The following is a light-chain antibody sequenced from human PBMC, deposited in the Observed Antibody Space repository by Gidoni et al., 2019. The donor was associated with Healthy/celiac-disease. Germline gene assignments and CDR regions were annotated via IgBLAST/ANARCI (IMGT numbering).Light chain of an antibody. V-gene: IGKV1-8*01. CDR3: QQYYRYPRT. J-gene: IGKJ1*01. Sequence: AIRMTQSPSSFSASTGDRVTITCRASQGISSYLAWYQQKPGKAPKLLIYAASTLQSGVPSRFRGSGSGTDFTLTISCLKSEDFATYYCQQYYRYPRTFGQGTKVEIK. CDR1: QGISSY. CDR2: AAS.